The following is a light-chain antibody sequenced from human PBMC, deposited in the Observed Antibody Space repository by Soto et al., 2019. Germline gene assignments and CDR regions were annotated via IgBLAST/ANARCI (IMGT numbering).Light chain of an antibody. CDR2: DAS. Sequence: IQMTQSPSSLSAVVGDRVTITCRSSLGIGDRLAWFQQKPGKAPKLLIYDASSLESGVPSRFSGSGSGTEFTLTISSLQPDDFATYYCQQYNSNPWTFGQGTKVDIK. CDR1: LGIGDR. J-gene: IGKJ1*01. V-gene: IGKV1-5*01. CDR3: QQYNSNPWT.